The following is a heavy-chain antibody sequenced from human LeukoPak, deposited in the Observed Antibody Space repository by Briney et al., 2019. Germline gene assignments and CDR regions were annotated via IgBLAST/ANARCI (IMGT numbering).Heavy chain of an antibody. D-gene: IGHD5-12*01. CDR3: ARARGYSGYEADYYGMDV. V-gene: IGHV4-59*12. Sequence: SETLSLTCTVSGGSISSYYWSWIRQPPGRGLEWIGYIYYSGSTNYNPSLKSRVTISVDTSKNQFSLKLSSVTAADTAVYYCARARGYSGYEADYYGMDVWGQGTTVTVSS. CDR1: GGSISSYY. J-gene: IGHJ6*02. CDR2: IYYSGST.